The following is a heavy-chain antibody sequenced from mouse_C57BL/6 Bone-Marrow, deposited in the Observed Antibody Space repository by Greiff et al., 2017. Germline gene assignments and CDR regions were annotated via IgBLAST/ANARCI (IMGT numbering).Heavy chain of an antibody. CDR1: GYTFTSYW. D-gene: IGHD1-1*01. V-gene: IGHV1-59*01. CDR3: ARPATVVDWYFDV. J-gene: IGHJ1*03. Sequence: QVQLQQPGAELVRPATSVKLSCKASGYTFTSYWMHWVKQRPGQGLEWIGVIDPSDSYTNYNQKFKGKATLTVDTSSSTAYMQLSSLTSEDSAVYYCARPATVVDWYFDVWGTETTVTVSS. CDR2: IDPSDSYT.